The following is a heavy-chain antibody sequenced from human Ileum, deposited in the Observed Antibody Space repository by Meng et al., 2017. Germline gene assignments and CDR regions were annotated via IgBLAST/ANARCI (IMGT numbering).Heavy chain of an antibody. CDR3: ARDHWGSLDY. CDR1: GGSVSTSDYQ. Sequence: VQLQEPGPGLVRPSETLSLICTVSGGSVSTSDYQWGWIRQPPGKGLEWIGYAGTNYNPSLKSRVTISVDTSKRQFSLKLTSVTAADTAVYYCARDHWGSLDYWGQGSLVTVSS. CDR2: AGT. D-gene: IGHD7-27*01. V-gene: IGHV4-61*08. J-gene: IGHJ4*02.